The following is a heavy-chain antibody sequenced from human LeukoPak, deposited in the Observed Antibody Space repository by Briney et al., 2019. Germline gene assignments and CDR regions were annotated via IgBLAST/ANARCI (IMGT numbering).Heavy chain of an antibody. CDR3: AKWKYSNSGIDDY. CDR2: ISGSGDNT. CDR1: GFTFSSYA. Sequence: GGSLRLSCAASGFTFSSYAMSWVRQVPGKGLEWVSVISGSGDNTYYADSVKGRFTISRDNSKNMLYLLMNSLRAEDTAVYYCAKWKYSNSGIDDYWGQGTLVTVSS. V-gene: IGHV3-23*01. J-gene: IGHJ4*02. D-gene: IGHD6-6*01.